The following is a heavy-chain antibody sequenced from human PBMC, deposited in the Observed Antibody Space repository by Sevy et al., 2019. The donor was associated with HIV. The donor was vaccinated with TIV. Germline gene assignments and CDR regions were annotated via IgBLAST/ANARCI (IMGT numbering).Heavy chain of an antibody. D-gene: IGHD1-26*01. Sequence: ASVKVSCETSGYRFTDYYIHWVRQAPGQGLEWMGWINPNSDVTKSAKKFQDRVIMTKDTSISTVYMELRGLTFDDSAVYYCARDQEFCCTTTSYSGLDHWGHGSLVTVSS. CDR1: GYRFTDYY. V-gene: IGHV1-2*02. CDR2: INPNSDVT. J-gene: IGHJ4*01. CDR3: ARDQEFCCTTTSYSGLDH.